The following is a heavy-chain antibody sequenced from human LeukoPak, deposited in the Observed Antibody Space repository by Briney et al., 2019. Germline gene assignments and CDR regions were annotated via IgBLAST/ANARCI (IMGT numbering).Heavy chain of an antibody. CDR2: IYSAGST. CDR1: GFTVSSSY. D-gene: IGHD2-15*01. CDR3: ARDLVAAREDYHYYGSDV. J-gene: IGHJ6*04. V-gene: IGHV3-66*02. Sequence: GGSLRLSCAASGFTVSSSYISWVRQAPGKGLKWVSVIYSAGSTYYADSVKGRFTISRDNSKSTLYLQLNSLRPEDTAVYYCARDLVAAREDYHYYGSDVWGKGTTVTVSS.